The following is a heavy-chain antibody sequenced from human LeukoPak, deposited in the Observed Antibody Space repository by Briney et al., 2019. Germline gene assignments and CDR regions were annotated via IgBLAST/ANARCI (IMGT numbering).Heavy chain of an antibody. Sequence: SETLSLTCTVSGGSISSSTYYWGWIRQPPGKGLEWIGSIYDSGSTYYNPSLKSRVAISVDTSKNQFSLRLSSVTAADTAVYYCARHGIIGNNWYASFGYWGQGTLVTVSS. CDR3: ARHGIIGNNWYASFGY. J-gene: IGHJ4*02. CDR2: IYDSGST. D-gene: IGHD1-1*01. V-gene: IGHV4-39*01. CDR1: GGSISSSTYY.